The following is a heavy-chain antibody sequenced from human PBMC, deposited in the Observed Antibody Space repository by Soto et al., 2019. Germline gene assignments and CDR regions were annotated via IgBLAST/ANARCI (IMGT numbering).Heavy chain of an antibody. V-gene: IGHV3-30*03. CDR3: ARTRSAWSDFHYYSLDV. Sequence: QVQLVESGGGVVQPGRSLRLSCAASGFTFNSYGMHWVRQGPGNGLEWVAFISYDSTKTYYADSVKGRFTISRDNSNRALDVQMNSLTGEDTAVYYCARTRSAWSDFHYYSLDVWGQGTTVTVSS. CDR1: GFTFNSYG. CDR2: ISYDSTKT. D-gene: IGHD1-26*01. J-gene: IGHJ6*02.